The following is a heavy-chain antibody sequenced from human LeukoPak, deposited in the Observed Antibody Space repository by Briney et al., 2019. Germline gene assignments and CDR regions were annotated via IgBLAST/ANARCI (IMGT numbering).Heavy chain of an antibody. CDR3: AKFSGSGSYYDY. J-gene: IGHJ4*02. V-gene: IGHV3-23*01. CDR2: ISGSGGTT. D-gene: IGHD1-26*01. CDR1: GFTFRTYA. Sequence: GGSLRLSCAASGFTFRTYAMSWVRQAPGEGLEWVSGISGSGGTTYYADSVKGRFTISRDNFENTLCLQMNSLRAEDTAVYYCAKFSGSGSYYDYWGQGTLVTVSS.